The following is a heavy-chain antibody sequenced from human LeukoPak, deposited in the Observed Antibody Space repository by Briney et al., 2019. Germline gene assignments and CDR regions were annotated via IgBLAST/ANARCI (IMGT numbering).Heavy chain of an antibody. CDR2: INPSGGST. J-gene: IGHJ5*02. Sequence: ASVKVSCKASGYTFTSYYMHWVRQAPGQGLEWMGIINPSGGSTSYAQKFQGIVTMTRDTSTSTVYMELSSLRSEDTAVYYCARSRYCSSTSCYTRLLFDPWGQGTLVTVSS. CDR1: GYTFTSYY. V-gene: IGHV1-46*01. CDR3: ARSRYCSSTSCYTRLLFDP. D-gene: IGHD2-2*02.